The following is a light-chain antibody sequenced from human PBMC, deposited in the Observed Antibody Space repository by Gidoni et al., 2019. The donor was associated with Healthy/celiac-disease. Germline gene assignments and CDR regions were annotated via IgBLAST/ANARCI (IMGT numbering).Light chain of an antibody. V-gene: IGKV3-20*01. CDR3: QQSCSSPYT. Sequence: IVLTQSPGTLSLSRGDRATLSCRAIQSVSSSYLAWYQQNPGQAPRLLIYGASGRATGIPDRFICSGSVTDFTLTISRLEPEDFSVYYFQQSCSSPYTCGQGTKLEIK. CDR2: GAS. CDR1: QSVSSSY. J-gene: IGKJ2*01.